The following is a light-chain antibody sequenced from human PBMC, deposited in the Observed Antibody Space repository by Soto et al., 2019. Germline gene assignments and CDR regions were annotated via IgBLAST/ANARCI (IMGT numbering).Light chain of an antibody. Sequence: DIVLTQSPATLSLSPGERATLSCGAIQSVSSSRLAWYQQKPALAPRLLIYDGFLRATGIPARFSGSGSGTDFTLTISSLEPEDFAVYYCQQRSNWPSITFGQGTRLEIK. CDR2: DGF. CDR3: QQRSNWPSIT. CDR1: QSVSSSR. V-gene: IGKV3D-20*02. J-gene: IGKJ5*01.